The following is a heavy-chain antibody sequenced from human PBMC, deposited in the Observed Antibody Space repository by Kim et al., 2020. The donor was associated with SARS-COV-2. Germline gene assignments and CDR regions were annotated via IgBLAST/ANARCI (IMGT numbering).Heavy chain of an antibody. D-gene: IGHD6-19*01. CDR2: ISGCGGST. CDR1: GFTFSSYA. CDR3: AKPPVAGTWTPNPFDY. J-gene: IGHJ4*02. Sequence: GGSLRLSCAASGFTFSSYAMSWVRQAPGKGLEWVSAISGCGGSTYYADSVKGRFTISRDNSKKTLYLQMNSLRAADTAVYYCAKPPVAGTWTPNPFDYWGQGTLVTVSS. V-gene: IGHV3-23*01.